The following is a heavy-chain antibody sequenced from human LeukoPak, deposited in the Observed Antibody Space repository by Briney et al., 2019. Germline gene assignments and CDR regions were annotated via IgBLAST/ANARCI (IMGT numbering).Heavy chain of an antibody. CDR2: IYTSGST. CDR1: GGSISSYF. Sequence: PSETLSLTCTVSGGSISSYFWTWIRQPAGMGLEWIGRIYTSGSTNYKPSLKSRVTMSVDTSKNQFSLKLSSVTAADTAVYYCATATYYYDSSGYYYSRPFDYWGQGTLVTVSS. D-gene: IGHD3-22*01. J-gene: IGHJ4*02. V-gene: IGHV4-4*07. CDR3: ATATYYYDSSGYYYSRPFDY.